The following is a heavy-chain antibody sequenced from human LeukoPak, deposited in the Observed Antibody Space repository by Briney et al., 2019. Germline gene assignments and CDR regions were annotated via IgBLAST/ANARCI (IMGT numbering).Heavy chain of an antibody. CDR1: GFTFSSYW. D-gene: IGHD4-17*01. Sequence: GGSLRLSCAASGFTFSSYWMSWVRQAPGKGLEWVANIKQDGSEKYYVDSVKGRFTISRDNAKNSLYLQMNSLRAEDTAVYYCARLTTTVTTSFHYFDYWGQGTLVTVSS. CDR2: IKQDGSEK. V-gene: IGHV3-7*01. J-gene: IGHJ4*02. CDR3: ARLTTTVTTSFHYFDY.